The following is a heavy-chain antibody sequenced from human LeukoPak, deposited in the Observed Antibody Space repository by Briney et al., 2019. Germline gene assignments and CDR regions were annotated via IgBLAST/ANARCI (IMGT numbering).Heavy chain of an antibody. D-gene: IGHD3-22*01. CDR1: GFTFDDYG. J-gene: IGHJ4*02. CDR3: ARAQPVGYDSSGYYTPPLD. V-gene: IGHV3-20*04. Sequence: GGSLRLSCAASGFTFDDYGMSWVRQAPGKGLEWVSGINWNGGSTGYADSVKGRFTISRDNAKNSLCLQMNSLRAEDTALYYCARAQPVGYDSSGYYTPPLDWGQGTLVTVSS. CDR2: INWNGGST.